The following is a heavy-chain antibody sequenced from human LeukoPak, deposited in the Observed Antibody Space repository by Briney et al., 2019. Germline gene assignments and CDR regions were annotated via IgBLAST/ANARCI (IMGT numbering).Heavy chain of an antibody. J-gene: IGHJ4*02. CDR2: ISYDGSNK. D-gene: IGHD3-22*01. Sequence: GRSLRLSCAASGFTFSSYGMHWVRQAPGKELEWVAVISYDGSNKYYADSVKGRFTISRDNSKNTLYLQMNSLRAEDAAVYYCAKDPYYYDSSGYYDYWGQGTLVTVSS. CDR1: GFTFSSYG. V-gene: IGHV3-30*18. CDR3: AKDPYYYDSSGYYDY.